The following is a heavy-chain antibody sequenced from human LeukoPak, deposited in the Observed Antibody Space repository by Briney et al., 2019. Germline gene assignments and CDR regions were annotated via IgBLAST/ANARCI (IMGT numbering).Heavy chain of an antibody. CDR2: IRYDGSNK. CDR3: ARVYYDSSGYYYYPPAWLDY. D-gene: IGHD3-22*01. J-gene: IGHJ4*02. CDR1: GFTFSSYG. Sequence: GGSLRLSCAASGFTFSSYGMHWVRQAPGKGLEWVAFIRYDGSNKYYADSVKGRFTISRDNSKNTLYLQMNSLRAEDTAVYYCARVYYDSSGYYYYPPAWLDYWGQGTLVTVSS. V-gene: IGHV3-30*02.